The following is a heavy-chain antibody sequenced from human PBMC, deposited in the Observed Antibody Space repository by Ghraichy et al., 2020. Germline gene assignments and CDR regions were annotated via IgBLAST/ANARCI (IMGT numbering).Heavy chain of an antibody. CDR1: GFTFTNYY. CDR2: IKEDGSDK. D-gene: IGHD4-11*01. V-gene: IGHV3-7*03. J-gene: IGHJ4*02. CDR3: AREGEMTTVTTGFDY. Sequence: SLRLSCAASGFTFTNYYMTWVRQAPGKGLEWVANIKEDGSDKFYLDSVKGRFTISRDNAKNSLYLQMNSLRAEDTAVYYCAREGEMTTVTTGFDYWGQGTLVTVSS.